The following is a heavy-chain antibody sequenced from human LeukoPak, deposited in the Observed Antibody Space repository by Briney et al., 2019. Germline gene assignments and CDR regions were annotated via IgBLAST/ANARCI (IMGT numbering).Heavy chain of an antibody. CDR1: GFTFSSYS. J-gene: IGHJ4*02. CDR3: ANLAVAGMSDY. CDR2: ISGSGGST. D-gene: IGHD6-19*01. Sequence: GGSLRLSCAASGFTFSSYSMNWVRQAPGKGLEWVSAISGSGGSTYYADSVKGRFTISRDNSKNALYLQMNSLRAEDTAVYYCANLAVAGMSDYWGQGTLVTVSS. V-gene: IGHV3-23*01.